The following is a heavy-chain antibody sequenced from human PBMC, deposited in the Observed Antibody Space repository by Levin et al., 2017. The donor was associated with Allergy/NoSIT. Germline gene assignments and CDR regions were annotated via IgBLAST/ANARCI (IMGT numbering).Heavy chain of an antibody. CDR3: ARAISGSSTGTYGMDV. D-gene: IGHD1-26*01. V-gene: IGHV3-74*01. CDR2: INSDGSST. J-gene: IGHJ6*02. Sequence: PSETLSLTCAASGFTFSSYWMHWVRQAPGKGLVWVSRINSDGSSTRYADSVKGRFTISRDNAKNTLYLQMNSLRAEDTAVYYCARAISGSSTGTYGMDVWGQGTTVTVSS. CDR1: GFTFSSYW.